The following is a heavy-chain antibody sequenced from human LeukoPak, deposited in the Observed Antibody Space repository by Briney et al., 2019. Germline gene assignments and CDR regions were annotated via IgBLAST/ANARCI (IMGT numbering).Heavy chain of an antibody. Sequence: SETLSLTCTVSGGSISSYYWSWIRQPPGKGLEWIGYIYYSGSTNYNPSLKSRVTISVDTSKNQFSLKLSSVTAADTAVYYCARHFRSGGSCYDYWGQGTLVTVSS. V-gene: IGHV4-59*01. CDR2: IYYSGST. D-gene: IGHD2-15*01. J-gene: IGHJ4*02. CDR1: GGSISSYY. CDR3: ARHFRSGGSCYDY.